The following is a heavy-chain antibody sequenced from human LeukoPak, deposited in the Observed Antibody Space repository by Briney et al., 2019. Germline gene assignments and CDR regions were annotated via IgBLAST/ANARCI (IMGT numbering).Heavy chain of an antibody. D-gene: IGHD3-22*01. CDR3: ARFDSSAYWRAFDY. CDR1: GGSFSGYY. V-gene: IGHV4-34*01. J-gene: IGHJ4*02. CDR2: INHSGST. Sequence: SETLSLTCAVYGGSFSGYYWSWIRQPPGKGLEWIGEINHSGSTYYNPSLKSRVTISVDTSKNQFSLKLSSVTAADTAVYYCARFDSSAYWRAFDYWGQGTLVTVSS.